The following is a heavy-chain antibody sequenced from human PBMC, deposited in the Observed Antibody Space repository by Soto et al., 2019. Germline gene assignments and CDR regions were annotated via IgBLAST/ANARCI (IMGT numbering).Heavy chain of an antibody. D-gene: IGHD3-10*01. CDR3: AGGGVRGVITRTRDYYGMDV. CDR2: IYHSGST. CDR1: GGSISSGGYS. V-gene: IGHV4-30-2*01. Sequence: SETLSLTCAVSGGSISSGGYSWSWIRQPPGKGLEWIGHIYHSGSTYYNPSLKSRVTISVDRSKNQFSLKLSSVTAADTAVYYCAGGGVRGVITRTRDYYGMDVSGQATTVTVSS. J-gene: IGHJ6*02.